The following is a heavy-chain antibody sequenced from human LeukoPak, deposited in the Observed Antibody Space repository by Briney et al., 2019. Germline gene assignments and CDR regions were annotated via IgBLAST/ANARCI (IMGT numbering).Heavy chain of an antibody. D-gene: IGHD3-22*01. Sequence: GGSLRLSCAASGFTFSSYAMSWVRQAPGKGLEWVSAISGSGGSTYYADSVKGRFTISRDNSKNTLYLQMNSLSAEDTAVYYCAKSTRLLRNYFDYWGQGTLVTVSS. V-gene: IGHV3-23*01. CDR2: ISGSGGST. CDR1: GFTFSSYA. CDR3: AKSTRLLRNYFDY. J-gene: IGHJ4*02.